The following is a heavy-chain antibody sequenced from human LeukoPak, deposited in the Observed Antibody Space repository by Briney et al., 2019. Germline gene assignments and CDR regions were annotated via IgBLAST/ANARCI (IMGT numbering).Heavy chain of an antibody. D-gene: IGHD6-19*01. V-gene: IGHV1-2*02. CDR2: MNPNSGGS. Sequence: ASVKVSCKTSGYTFTGYYMHWVRQAPGQGLEWMGWMNPNSGGSNYAQKFQGRVTMTRDTSIGTAYMELSSLRSDDTVVYYCATRVVAGIPYYFDHWGQGTLVTVSS. J-gene: IGHJ4*02. CDR1: GYTFTGYY. CDR3: ATRVVAGIPYYFDH.